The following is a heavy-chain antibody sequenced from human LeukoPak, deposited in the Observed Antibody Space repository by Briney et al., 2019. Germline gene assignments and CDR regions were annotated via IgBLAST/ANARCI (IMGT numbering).Heavy chain of an antibody. V-gene: IGHV3-23*01. D-gene: IGHD6-13*01. CDR2: ISGSGGST. Sequence: GGSLRLSCAASGFTFSSYGMSWVRQAPGKGLEWVSAISGSGGSTYYADSVKGRFTISRDNSKNTLYLQMNSLRAEDTAVYYCAKRYSSIAAAGDFDYWGQGTLVTVSS. CDR3: AKRYSSIAAAGDFDY. CDR1: GFTFSSYG. J-gene: IGHJ4*02.